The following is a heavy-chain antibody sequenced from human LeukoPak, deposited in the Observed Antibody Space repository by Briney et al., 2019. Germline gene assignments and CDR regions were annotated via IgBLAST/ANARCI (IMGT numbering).Heavy chain of an antibody. CDR3: TRVRGDYGGTSDF. CDR1: GFTFSSYW. J-gene: IGHJ4*02. V-gene: IGHV3-74*01. D-gene: IGHD4-23*01. CDR2: IKGDGGSV. Sequence: GGSLRLSCAASGFTFSSYWMDWARQGPGKGLVWVARIKGDGGSVIYADSVKGRFTVSRDNAENTLYLHMNSLRAEDTAMYHCTRVRGDYGGTSDFWGQGTLVTVSS.